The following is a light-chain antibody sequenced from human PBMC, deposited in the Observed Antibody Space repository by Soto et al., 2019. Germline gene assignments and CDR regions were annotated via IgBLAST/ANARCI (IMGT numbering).Light chain of an antibody. CDR3: QQYGSSPRT. Sequence: EIVLTQSPGTLSLSPGEGATLSCRASQSVSSNFLAWYQQRPGQSPRLFIYGASNRATGIPDRFSGSGSGTDFTLTISRLEPEDFAVYYCQQYGSSPRTFGQGTKVDIK. CDR2: GAS. V-gene: IGKV3-20*01. CDR1: QSVSSNF. J-gene: IGKJ1*01.